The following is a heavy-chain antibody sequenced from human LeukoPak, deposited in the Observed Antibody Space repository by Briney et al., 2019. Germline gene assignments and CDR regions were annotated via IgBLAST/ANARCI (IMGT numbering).Heavy chain of an antibody. J-gene: IGHJ4*02. V-gene: IGHV3-23*01. D-gene: IGHD4-17*01. CDR3: AKDSRYVTTNFDY. CDR2: ISGSGGST. Sequence: GGSLRLSCAASGFTFSSYARSWVRQAPGKGLEWVSAISGSGGSTYYADSVKGRFTISRDNSKNTLYLQMNSLRAEDTAVYYCAKDSRYVTTNFDYWGQGTLVTVSS. CDR1: GFTFSSYA.